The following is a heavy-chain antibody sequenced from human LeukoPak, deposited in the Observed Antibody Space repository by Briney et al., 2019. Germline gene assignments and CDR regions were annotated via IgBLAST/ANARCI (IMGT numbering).Heavy chain of an antibody. CDR3: VNQMGGVCY. V-gene: IGHV3-64D*06. J-gene: IGHJ4*02. CDR1: GFTFSSYS. CDR2: ISNNGDNT. D-gene: IGHD3-16*01. Sequence: GGSLRLSCAASGFTFSSYSMNWVRQAPGKGLEYVSVISNNGDNTYYTDSVKGRFTISRDNSKNTLYLQMSSLRAEDTAVYYCVNQMGGVCYWGQGTLVTVSS.